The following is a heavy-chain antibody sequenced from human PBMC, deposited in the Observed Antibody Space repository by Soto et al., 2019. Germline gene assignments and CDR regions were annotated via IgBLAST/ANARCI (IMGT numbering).Heavy chain of an antibody. Sequence: SGGSLRLSCAASGFTFSSYGLHWVRQAPGKGLEWVAVISYDGSNKYYADSVKGRFTISRDNSKNTLYLQMNSLRAEDTAVYYCASGARWSDGRDYGMDVWGQGTTVTVSS. CDR3: ASGARWSDGRDYGMDV. D-gene: IGHD2-15*01. CDR2: ISYDGSNK. CDR1: GFTFSSYG. J-gene: IGHJ6*02. V-gene: IGHV3-30*03.